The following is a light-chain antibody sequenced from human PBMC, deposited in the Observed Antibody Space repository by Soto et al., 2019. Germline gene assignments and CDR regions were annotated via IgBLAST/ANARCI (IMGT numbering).Light chain of an antibody. J-gene: IGLJ2*01. CDR1: SSDVVGHSF. CDR3: SSYSDSKSVI. V-gene: IGLV2-8*01. Sequence: QSALSQPPSASGSPGQSVTISCTGTSSDVVGHSFVSWYQQRPGKAPKLMIYEDIKRPSWVTDRFSGSKSGNTASLTVSGLQSEDEADYYCSSYSDSKSVIFGGGTQLTVL. CDR2: EDI.